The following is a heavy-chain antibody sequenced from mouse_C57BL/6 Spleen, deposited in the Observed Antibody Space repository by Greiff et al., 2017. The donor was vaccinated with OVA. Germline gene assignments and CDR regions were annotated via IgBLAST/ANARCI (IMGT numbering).Heavy chain of an antibody. CDR2: INYDGSST. Sequence: EVQVVESEGGLVQPGSSMKLSCTASGFTFSDYYMAWVRQVPEKGLEWVANINYDGSSTYYLDSLKSRFIISRDNAKNILYLQMSSLKSEDTATYYCARDYDDGGGYFDYWGQGTTLTVSS. J-gene: IGHJ2*01. CDR3: ARDYDDGGGYFDY. D-gene: IGHD2-12*01. V-gene: IGHV5-16*01. CDR1: GFTFSDYY.